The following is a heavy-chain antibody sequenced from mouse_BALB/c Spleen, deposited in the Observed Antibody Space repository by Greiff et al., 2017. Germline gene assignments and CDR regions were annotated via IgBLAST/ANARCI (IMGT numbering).Heavy chain of an antibody. J-gene: IGHJ2*01. V-gene: IGHV5-6-3*01. CDR1: GFTFSSYG. Sequence: EVKLMESGGGLVQPGGSLKLSCAASGFTFSSYGMSWVRQTPDKRLELVATINSNGGSTYYPDSVKGRFTISRDNAKNTLYLQMSSLKSEDTAMYYSARDKIHYYWGAGTTLTVSS. CDR2: INSNGGST. CDR3: ARDKIHYY.